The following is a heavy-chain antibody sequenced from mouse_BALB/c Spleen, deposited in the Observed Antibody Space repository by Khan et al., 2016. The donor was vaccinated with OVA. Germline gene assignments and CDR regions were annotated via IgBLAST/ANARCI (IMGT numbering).Heavy chain of an antibody. V-gene: IGHV5-6-5*01. Sequence: EVELVESGGGLVQPGGSLKLSCTASGFTYSNYAMSWVRQTPEKRLEWVASIRSGGSTYYPDSVKGRFPISRDNSRNILTLKMRSLRSEDTAMYYCARDYWFAYWGQGTLVTVSA. J-gene: IGHJ3*01. CDR3: ARDYWFAY. CDR1: GFTYSNYA. CDR2: IRSGGST.